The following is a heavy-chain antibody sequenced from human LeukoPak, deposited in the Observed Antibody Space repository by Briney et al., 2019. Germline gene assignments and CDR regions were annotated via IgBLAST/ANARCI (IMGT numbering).Heavy chain of an antibody. Sequence: PSETPSLTCAVYGGSFSGYYWCWIRQPPGKGLEWIGEINHSGSTNYNPSLKSRVTISVDTSKNQFSLELSSVTAADTAVYYCARVARGTSCCFFDYWGQGTLVTVSS. V-gene: IGHV4-34*01. D-gene: IGHD2-2*01. CDR3: ARVARGTSCCFFDY. CDR2: INHSGST. J-gene: IGHJ4*02. CDR1: GGSFSGYY.